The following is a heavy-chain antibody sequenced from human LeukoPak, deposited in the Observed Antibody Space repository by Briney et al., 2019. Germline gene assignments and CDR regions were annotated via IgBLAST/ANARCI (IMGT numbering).Heavy chain of an antibody. D-gene: IGHD6-13*01. CDR2: INSDGSRT. CDR3: ARGSWSAADTNIDY. J-gene: IGHJ4*02. Sequence: GGSLRLSCAASGFALSTYWMHWVRQGPGKGLVWVSCINSDGSRTTYADSVKGRFTISRDNAKNTLYLQMNTLRVEDTAVYYCARGSWSAADTNIDYWGQGTLVTVSS. V-gene: IGHV3-74*01. CDR1: GFALSTYW.